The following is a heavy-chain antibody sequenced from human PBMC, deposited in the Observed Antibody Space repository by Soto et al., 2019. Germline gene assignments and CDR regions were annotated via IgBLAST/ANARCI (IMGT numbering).Heavy chain of an antibody. CDR1: GFTFSSYW. Sequence: GGSLRLSCAASGFTFSSYWMSWVRQAPGKGLEWVANIKQDGSEKYYVDSGKGRFTISRDNAKNSLYLQMNSLRAEDTAVYYCARDCSSTSCYAYYYYGMDVWGQGTTVTVSS. V-gene: IGHV3-7*05. CDR2: IKQDGSEK. J-gene: IGHJ6*02. CDR3: ARDCSSTSCYAYYYYGMDV. D-gene: IGHD2-2*01.